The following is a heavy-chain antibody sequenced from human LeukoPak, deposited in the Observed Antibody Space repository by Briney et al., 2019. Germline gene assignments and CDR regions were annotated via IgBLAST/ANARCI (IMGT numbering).Heavy chain of an antibody. CDR2: IVPIFGTA. CDR3: ARDWSGYSYGYYFDY. J-gene: IGHJ4*02. V-gene: IGHV1-69*05. D-gene: IGHD5-18*01. Sequence: ASVTVSCKASGGTFCSYGISWVGQAPGQGLEWMGRIVPIFGTANYAQKFQGRVTITTDESTSTAYMELSSLRSEDTAVYYCARDWSGYSYGYYFDYWGQGTLVTVSS. CDR1: GGTFCSYG.